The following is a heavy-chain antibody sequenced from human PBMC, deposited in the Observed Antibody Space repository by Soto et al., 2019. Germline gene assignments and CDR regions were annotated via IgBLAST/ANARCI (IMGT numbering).Heavy chain of an antibody. CDR1: GFTFRSHR. CDR3: ATVFDV. V-gene: IGHV3-74*01. Sequence: EVQLVESGGGLVQPGVSLRVSCAASGFTFRSHRIHWVRQAPGQGLEWVSRIDTDGGGTSYADAAKGRFTISTDNAENTVYLQMNGLRVEDTAVYCCATVFDVWGQGTLVTVSS. CDR2: IDTDGGGT. J-gene: IGHJ4*02.